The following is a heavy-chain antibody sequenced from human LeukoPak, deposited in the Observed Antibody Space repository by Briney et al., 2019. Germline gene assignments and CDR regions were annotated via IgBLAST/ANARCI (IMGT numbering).Heavy chain of an antibody. CDR1: GFPFSSYS. CDR2: ISTRIDYM. V-gene: IGHV3-21*01. D-gene: IGHD6-19*01. CDR3: ARAIFSRGWYLVDY. J-gene: IGHJ4*02. Sequence: GGSLRLSCAASGFPFSSYSMNWVRRAPGRGLEWVSSISTRIDYMYYADSVKGRFTISRDNAKNSLYLQMNSLRAEDTAVYYCARAIFSRGWYLVDYWGQGTLVIVSS.